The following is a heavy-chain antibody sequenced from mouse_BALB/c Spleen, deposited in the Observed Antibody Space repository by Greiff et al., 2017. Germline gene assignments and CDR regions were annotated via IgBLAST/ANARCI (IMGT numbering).Heavy chain of an antibody. CDR2: IDPENGDT. CDR3: NAEGGFAD. J-gene: IGHJ3*01. Sequence: VQLKQSGAELVRSGASVKLSCTASGFNIKDYYMHWVKQRPEQGLEWIGWIDPENGDTEYAPKFQGKATMTADTSSNTAYLQLSSLTSEDTAVYYCNAEGGFADWGQGTLVTVSA. V-gene: IGHV14-4*02. CDR1: GFNIKDYY.